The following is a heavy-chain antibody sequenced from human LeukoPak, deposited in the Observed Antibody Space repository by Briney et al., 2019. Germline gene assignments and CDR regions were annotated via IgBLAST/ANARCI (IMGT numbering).Heavy chain of an antibody. CDR3: AGDSSMILYSGYFDY. J-gene: IGHJ4*02. CDR1: GFTFSSYA. D-gene: IGHD2/OR15-2a*01. Sequence: GRSLRLSGAPSGFTFSSYAMHWVRQAPGKGLGWVAVISYDGSNKYYADSVKGRFTISRDNSKNTLYLQMNSLRAEDTAVYYCAGDSSMILYSGYFDYWGQGTLVTVSS. V-gene: IGHV3-30-3*01. CDR2: ISYDGSNK.